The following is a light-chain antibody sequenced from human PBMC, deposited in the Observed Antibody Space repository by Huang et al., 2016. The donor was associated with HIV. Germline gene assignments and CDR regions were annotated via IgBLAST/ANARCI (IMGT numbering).Light chain of an antibody. Sequence: EIVMTKSPGTLSLSQGERATLSCRPSQRVSSNLAWYQHKPGQAPRLLMYGASTRATGVPARFSGSGSGTEFTLTISSLQSDDFVVYYCQQYQDWPRTFGQGTKVEIK. CDR2: GAS. J-gene: IGKJ1*01. CDR3: QQYQDWPRT. CDR1: QRVSSN. V-gene: IGKV3-15*01.